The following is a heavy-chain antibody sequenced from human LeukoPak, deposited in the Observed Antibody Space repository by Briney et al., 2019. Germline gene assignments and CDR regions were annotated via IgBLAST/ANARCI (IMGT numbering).Heavy chain of an antibody. Sequence: ASVKVSCKASGYTFTGYYMHWVRQAPGQGLEWMGWINTNTGNPTYAQGFTGRFVFSLDTSVSTAYLQISSLKAEDTAVYYCARAVVAATPSYYYYYMDVWGKGTTVTISS. CDR3: ARAVVAATPSYYYYYMDV. J-gene: IGHJ6*03. D-gene: IGHD2-15*01. CDR2: INTNTGNP. CDR1: GYTFTGYY. V-gene: IGHV7-4-1*02.